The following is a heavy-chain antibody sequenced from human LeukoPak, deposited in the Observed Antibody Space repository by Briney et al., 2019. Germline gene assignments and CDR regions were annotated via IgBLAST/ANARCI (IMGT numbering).Heavy chain of an antibody. D-gene: IGHD2-15*01. CDR2: ISYDGSNK. Sequence: GRSLRLSCAASGFTFSSYAMNWVRQAPGKGLEWVALISYDGSNKYYADSVKGRFTISRDNSKNTLYLQMNSLRADDTAVYYCARGYSLAFDYWGQGTLVTVSS. CDR1: GFTFSSYA. V-gene: IGHV3-30-3*01. CDR3: ARGYSLAFDY. J-gene: IGHJ4*02.